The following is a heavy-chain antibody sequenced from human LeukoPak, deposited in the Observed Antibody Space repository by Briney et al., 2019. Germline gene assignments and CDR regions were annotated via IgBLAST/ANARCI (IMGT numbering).Heavy chain of an antibody. CDR2: INPSGGST. Sequence: ASVKVSCKSSGYTFTGYYMHWVRQAPGQGLEWMGTINPSGGSTSYAHKVKGRVTMTRDTSTSTVYMELSSLRAEDTAVYYCARGGRGEGTGTTRVAFDIWGQGTMVTVSS. CDR1: GYTFTGYY. CDR3: ARGGRGEGTGTTRVAFDI. J-gene: IGHJ3*02. V-gene: IGHV1-46*01. D-gene: IGHD1-1*01.